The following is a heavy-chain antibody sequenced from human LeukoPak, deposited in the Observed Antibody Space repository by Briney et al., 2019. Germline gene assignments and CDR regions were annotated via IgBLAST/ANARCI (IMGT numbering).Heavy chain of an antibody. D-gene: IGHD3-3*01. CDR1: GGTFSSYA. CDR3: ARASDKLLLRFLEWLTPYYFDY. J-gene: IGHJ4*02. CDR2: IIPIFGTA. Sequence: SVKVSCKASGGTFSSYAISWVRQAPGQGLEWMGGIIPIFGTANYAQKFQGRVTITADESTSTAYMELSSLRSEDTAVYYCARASDKLLLRFLEWLTPYYFDYWGQGTLVTVSS. V-gene: IGHV1-69*13.